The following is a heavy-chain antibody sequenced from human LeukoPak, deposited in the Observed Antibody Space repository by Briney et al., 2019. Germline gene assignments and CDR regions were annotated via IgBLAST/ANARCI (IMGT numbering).Heavy chain of an antibody. CDR3: ARDPSDEFWSGYPGY. D-gene: IGHD3-3*01. CDR2: INWNGDTI. CDR1: GFTFDDYG. V-gene: IGHV3-20*04. Sequence: GGSLRLSCAASGFTFDDYGMTWVRQAPGKGLEWVSGINWNGDTIGYADSVKGRFTISRDNAKNSLYLQMNSLRAEDTAVYYCARDPSDEFWSGYPGYWGQGTLVTVSS. J-gene: IGHJ4*02.